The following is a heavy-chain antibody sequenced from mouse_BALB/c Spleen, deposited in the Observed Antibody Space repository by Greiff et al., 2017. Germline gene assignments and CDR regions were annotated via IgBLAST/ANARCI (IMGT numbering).Heavy chain of an antibody. CDR1: GFNIKDTY. V-gene: IGHV14-3*02. CDR2: IDPANGNT. J-gene: IGHJ2*01. CDR3: ARLDYYGSSYVDY. D-gene: IGHD1-1*01. Sequence: EVQLQQYGAELVKPGASVKLSCTASGFNIKDTYMHWVKQRPEQGLEWIGRIDPANGNTKYDPKFQGKATITADTSSNTAYLQLSSLTSEDTAVYYCARLDYYGSSYVDYWGQGTTLTVSS.